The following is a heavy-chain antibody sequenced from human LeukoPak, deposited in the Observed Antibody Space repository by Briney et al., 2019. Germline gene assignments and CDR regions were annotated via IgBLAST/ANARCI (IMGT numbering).Heavy chain of an antibody. J-gene: IGHJ4*02. V-gene: IGHV4-34*01. CDR2: INHSGST. CDR1: GGSFSGYY. Sequence: SETLSLTCAVYGGSFSGYYWSWIRQPPGKGLEWIGEINHSGSTNYNPSLKSRVTISVDTSKNQFSLKLSSVTAADTAVYYCARVDYDILTGSMGDYWGQGTLVTVSS. CDR3: ARVDYDILTGSMGDY. D-gene: IGHD3-9*01.